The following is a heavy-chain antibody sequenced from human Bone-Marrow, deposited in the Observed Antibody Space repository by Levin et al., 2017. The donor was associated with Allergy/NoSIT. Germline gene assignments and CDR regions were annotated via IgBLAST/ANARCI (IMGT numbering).Heavy chain of an antibody. J-gene: IGHJ6*03. CDR3: ASDRDGDYVPNMDV. Sequence: GESLKISCAASGFTFSSYWMHWVRQVPGKGLVWVSRIRGDGSRTSQADSVKGRFSISRDNAKKMLYLQMNSLRAEDTAVYYCASDRDGDYVPNMDVWGKGTTVTVSS. CDR2: IRGDGSRT. V-gene: IGHV3-74*01. CDR1: GFTFSSYW. D-gene: IGHD4-17*01.